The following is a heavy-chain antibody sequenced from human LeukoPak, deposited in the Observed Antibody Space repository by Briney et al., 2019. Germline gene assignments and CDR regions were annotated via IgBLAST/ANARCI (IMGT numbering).Heavy chain of an antibody. J-gene: IGHJ5*02. Sequence: GGSLRLSCAASGFTFSNAWMSWVRQAPGKGLEWVGRIKSKTDGGTTDYAAPVKGRFTISRDDSKNTLYLQMNSLKTEDTAVYYCTTDAYGSAEFYPPWGQGTLVTVSS. CDR3: TTDAYGSAEFYPP. CDR1: GFTFSNAW. V-gene: IGHV3-15*01. D-gene: IGHD1-26*01. CDR2: IKSKTDGGTT.